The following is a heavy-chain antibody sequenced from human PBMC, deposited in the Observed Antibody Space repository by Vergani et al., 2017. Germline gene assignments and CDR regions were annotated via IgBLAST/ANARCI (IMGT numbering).Heavy chain of an antibody. CDR1: GYTFTGYY. J-gene: IGHJ3*02. V-gene: IGHV1-2*02. D-gene: IGHD6-13*01. Sequence: QVQLVQSGAEVKKPGASVKVSCKASGYTFTGYYMHWVRQAPGQGLEWMGWINHNSGGTNYAQKFQGRVTMTRDTSISTAYMELSRLRSDDTAVYYCARVTYSSSWYGVFGAFDIWGQGTMVTVSS. CDR3: ARVTYSSSWYGVFGAFDI. CDR2: INHNSGGT.